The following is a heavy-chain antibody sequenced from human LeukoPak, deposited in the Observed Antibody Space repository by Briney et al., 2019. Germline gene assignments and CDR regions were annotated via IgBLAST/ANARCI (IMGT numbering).Heavy chain of an antibody. V-gene: IGHV3-74*01. Sequence: GGSLKLSCAASGFTFSHSYMHWVRQAPGKGLVWVSRIDNDGGTSYADSVKGRFTITRDNAKNALYLQMNSLRAEDTALYYCAKGIDIGTYFDNWGQGTLVTVSS. J-gene: IGHJ4*02. CDR1: GFTFSHSY. CDR2: IDNDGGT. D-gene: IGHD1-26*01. CDR3: AKGIDIGTYFDN.